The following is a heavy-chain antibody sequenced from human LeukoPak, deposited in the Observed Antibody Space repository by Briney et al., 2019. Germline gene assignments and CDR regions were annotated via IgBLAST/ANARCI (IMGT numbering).Heavy chain of an antibody. D-gene: IGHD1-26*01. J-gene: IGHJ4*02. CDR3: AKVRSGSYYIDY. CDR1: GFSLSNSI. CDR2: ISHDESNK. V-gene: IGHV3-30*18. Sequence: GGSLRLSCTVSGFSLSNSIMHWVRQAPGEGLEWVALISHDESNKQYADSMKGRFTISRDNSKNTLYLQMNSLRAEDTAVYYCAKVRSGSYYIDYWGQGTLVTVSS.